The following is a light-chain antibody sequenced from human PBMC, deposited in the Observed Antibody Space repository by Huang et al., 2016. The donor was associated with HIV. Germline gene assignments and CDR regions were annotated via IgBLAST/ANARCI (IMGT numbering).Light chain of an antibody. Sequence: DIQKTPSPSSLYASVGDSVTITCRASQGIGNSLDWYQQKPEKAPRLLLYATSTLESGVPSRFSGSGSGTHYTLTINTLQPEDIASYYCQQYHSLPWTFGQGTKVEIK. CDR2: ATS. V-gene: IGKV1-NL1*01. CDR1: QGIGNS. J-gene: IGKJ1*01. CDR3: QQYHSLPWT.